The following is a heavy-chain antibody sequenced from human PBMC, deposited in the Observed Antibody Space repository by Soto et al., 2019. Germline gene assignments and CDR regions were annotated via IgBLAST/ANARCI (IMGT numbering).Heavy chain of an antibody. D-gene: IGHD3-16*01. CDR1: GYTFTSYG. Sequence: QVQLVQSGAEVKKPGASVKVSCKASGYTFTSYGISWVRQAPGQGLEWMGWISAYNGNTNYAQKLQGRVTMTTDTSPSTAHMDLRSLRSDDTAVYYCARDAGVSGELYYWGQGTLVTVSS. CDR3: ARDAGVSGELYY. J-gene: IGHJ4*02. V-gene: IGHV1-18*01. CDR2: ISAYNGNT.